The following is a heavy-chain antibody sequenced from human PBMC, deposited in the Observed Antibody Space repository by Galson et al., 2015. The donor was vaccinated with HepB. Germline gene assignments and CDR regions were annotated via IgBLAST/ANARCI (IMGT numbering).Heavy chain of an antibody. CDR1: GFTFSSLG. V-gene: IGHV3-23*01. D-gene: IGHD1-1*01. Sequence: SLRLSCAASGFTFSSLGMTWVRQAPGKGLECVSAIGVNPGNTDYADSVRGRFTISRDNSNNMLYLQMNDLRAEDTAVYYCAKGTTSIDYWGQGTLVTVSS. J-gene: IGHJ4*02. CDR2: IGVNPGNT. CDR3: AKGTTSIDY.